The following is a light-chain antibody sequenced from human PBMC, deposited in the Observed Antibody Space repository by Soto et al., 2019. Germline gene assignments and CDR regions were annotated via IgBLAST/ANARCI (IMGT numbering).Light chain of an antibody. Sequence: IVFTQSPATLSLSPGERATLSCRASQSVSIDLAWYQQKPGQAPRLLIYDASTRATGIPARFSGSGSRTDFTLTISSLEPEDFAVYYCQQRSNWRRLTFGGGTKVDIK. CDR1: QSVSID. CDR2: DAS. J-gene: IGKJ4*01. V-gene: IGKV3-11*01. CDR3: QQRSNWRRLT.